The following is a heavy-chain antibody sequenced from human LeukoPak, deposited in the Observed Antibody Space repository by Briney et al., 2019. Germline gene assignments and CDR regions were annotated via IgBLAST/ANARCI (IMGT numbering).Heavy chain of an antibody. CDR2: LSRGGGTT. CDR3: AKEQRIRHCSEGVCMEGYYFDY. J-gene: IGHJ4*02. CDR1: GFNFNMFA. D-gene: IGHD2-8*01. V-gene: IGHV3-23*01. Sequence: PGGSLRLSCTGSGFNFNMFAMNWVRQAPGQGLEWVSGLSRGGGTTNYADSVKGRSTISRDKSKNMVFLQMNSLRPEDTAVYYCAKEQRIRHCSEGVCMEGYYFDYWSQGSLVTVSS.